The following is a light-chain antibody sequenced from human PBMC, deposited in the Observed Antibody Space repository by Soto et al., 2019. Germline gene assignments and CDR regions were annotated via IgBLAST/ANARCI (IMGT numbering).Light chain of an antibody. V-gene: IGKV3D-15*01. CDR3: QQYNNWGLS. J-gene: IGKJ4*01. CDR1: ETVGTN. Sequence: IVLTQSPATLSVSPGERVTLSCRARETVGTNLAWYQQRPGQPPRLLIYGSSTLATGISATFSGSGSRTEFTLTISSLQSEDSAVYYCQQYNNWGLSFGGGTRVEIK. CDR2: GSS.